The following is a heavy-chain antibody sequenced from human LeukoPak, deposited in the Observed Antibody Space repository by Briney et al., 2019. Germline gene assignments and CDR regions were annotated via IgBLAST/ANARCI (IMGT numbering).Heavy chain of an antibody. CDR3: ARDPSKTSGWYIYFDY. Sequence: ASVKVSCKAFGYTFTRYAISWVRQAPGQGLEWMGWISTYNGDTRFPQNLQGRVTMTTDTSTNTAYMELRSLRSDGTAVYYCARDPSKTSGWYIYFDYWAQGTLVTVSS. CDR1: GYTFTRYA. D-gene: IGHD6-19*01. CDR2: ISTYNGDT. V-gene: IGHV1-18*01. J-gene: IGHJ4*02.